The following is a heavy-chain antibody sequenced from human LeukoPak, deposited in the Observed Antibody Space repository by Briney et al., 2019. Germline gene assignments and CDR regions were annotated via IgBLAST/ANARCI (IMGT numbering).Heavy chain of an antibody. V-gene: IGHV5-51*01. D-gene: IGHD3-22*01. CDR3: ARQGPDSSGYSDDAFDI. CDR1: GYSFTSYW. CDR2: IYPGDSDT. Sequence: PGESQKISCKGSGYSFTSYWIGWVRQMPGKGLEWMGIIYPGDSDTRYSPSFQGQVTISADKSISTAYLQWSSLKASDTAMYYCARQGPDSSGYSDDAFDIWGQGTMVTVSS. J-gene: IGHJ3*02.